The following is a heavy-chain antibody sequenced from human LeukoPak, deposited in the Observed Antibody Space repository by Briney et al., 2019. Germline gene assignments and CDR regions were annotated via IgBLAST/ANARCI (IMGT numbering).Heavy chain of an antibody. CDR2: IYPGDSDT. J-gene: IGHJ6*02. CDR1: GYSFTGYW. CDR3: AKHSTYYGMDV. V-gene: IGHV5-51*01. Sequence: GESLKISFKGSGYSFTGYWIGWVRQMPGKGLEWMGIIYPGDSDTRYSPSFQGQVTISADKSISTAYLQWSSLKASDTAIYYCAKHSTYYGMDVWGQGTTVTVSS.